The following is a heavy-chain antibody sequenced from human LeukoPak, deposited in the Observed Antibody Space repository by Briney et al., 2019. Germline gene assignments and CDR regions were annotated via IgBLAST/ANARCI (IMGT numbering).Heavy chain of an antibody. J-gene: IGHJ5*02. Sequence: GGSLRLSCAASGFTFSSYEMNWVRQAPGKGLEWVSYISSSGSTIYYADSVKGRFTISRDNAKNSLYLQMNSLRAEDTAVYYCAVNYYGSGYNWFDPWGQGTLVTVSS. V-gene: IGHV3-48*03. CDR1: GFTFSSYE. D-gene: IGHD3-10*01. CDR2: ISSSGSTI. CDR3: AVNYYGSGYNWFDP.